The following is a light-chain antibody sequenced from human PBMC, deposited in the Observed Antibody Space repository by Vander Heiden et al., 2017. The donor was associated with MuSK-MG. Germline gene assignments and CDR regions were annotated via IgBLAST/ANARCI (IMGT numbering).Light chain of an antibody. CDR2: WAS. V-gene: IGKV4-1*01. CDR3: QQYYSPQCS. J-gene: IGKJ2*04. Sequence: DIVMTQSPDSLAVSLGERATINCKSSQTVFYSPINKNYLAWYQQKPGQPPKLLIYWASTRESGVPDRFSGSGSGTDFTLTISSLQAEDVAVYYCQQYYSPQCSFAYGAKLGI. CDR1: QTVFYSPINKNY.